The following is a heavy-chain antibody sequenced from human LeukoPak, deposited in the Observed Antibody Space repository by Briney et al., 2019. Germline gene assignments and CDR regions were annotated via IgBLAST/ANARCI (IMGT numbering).Heavy chain of an antibody. CDR3: ARGWAVAGPLDY. D-gene: IGHD6-19*01. Sequence: GRSLRLSCAASGFTFSSYGMHWVRQAPGKGLEWVAVISYDGSNKYYADSVKGRFTISRDNSKNTLYLQMNSLRAEDTAVYYCARGWAVAGPLDYWGQGTLVTVSS. J-gene: IGHJ4*02. CDR1: GFTFSSYG. CDR2: ISYDGSNK. V-gene: IGHV3-30*03.